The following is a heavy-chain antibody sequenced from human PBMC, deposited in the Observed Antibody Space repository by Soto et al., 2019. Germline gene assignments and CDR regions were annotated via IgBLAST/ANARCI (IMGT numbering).Heavy chain of an antibody. CDR3: ARHAPGGPFDS. CDR2: IFYSGNT. Sequence: QVQLQESGPGLVKPSETLSLTCTVSGGSINSYYWSWIRQSPGKGLEWIGYIFYSGNTNYNPSLNCRVTLSVDPSKNQFSLKLTSVTAADTAVYYCARHAPGGPFDSWGQGTLVTVSS. J-gene: IGHJ4*02. V-gene: IGHV4-59*08. CDR1: GGSINSYY.